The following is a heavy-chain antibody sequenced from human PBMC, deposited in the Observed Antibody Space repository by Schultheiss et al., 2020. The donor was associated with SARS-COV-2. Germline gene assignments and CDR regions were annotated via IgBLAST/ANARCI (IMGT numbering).Heavy chain of an antibody. V-gene: IGHV4-61*08. Sequence: SETLSLTCTVSGGSISSGDYYWSWIRQPPGKGLEWIGRIYSSGLTNYNPSLKSRVTMSVDTSENQFSLKLSSVTATDTAVYYCARDSLHGSDAADYWGQGTLVTVSS. CDR2: IYSSGLT. CDR1: GGSISSGDYY. J-gene: IGHJ4*02. CDR3: ARDSLHGSDAADY. D-gene: IGHD2-2*01.